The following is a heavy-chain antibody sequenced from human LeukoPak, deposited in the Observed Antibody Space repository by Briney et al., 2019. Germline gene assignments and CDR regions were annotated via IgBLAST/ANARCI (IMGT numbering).Heavy chain of an antibody. J-gene: IGHJ4*02. Sequence: SETLSLTCTVSGGSISSGDYYWSWIRQPPGKGLEWIGYIYYSGSTYYNPSLKSRVTISVDTSKNQFSLKLSSVTAADTAVYYCARPNYGDYAYIFDYWGQGTLVTVSS. CDR1: GGSISSGDYY. D-gene: IGHD4-17*01. CDR2: IYYSGST. V-gene: IGHV4-30-4*01. CDR3: ARPNYGDYAYIFDY.